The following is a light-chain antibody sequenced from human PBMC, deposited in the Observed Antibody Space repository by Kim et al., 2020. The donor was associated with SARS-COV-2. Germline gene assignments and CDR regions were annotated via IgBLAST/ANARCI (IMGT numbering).Light chain of an antibody. J-gene: IGKJ1*01. V-gene: IGKV1-5*01. CDR2: DAS. Sequence: SVGDRVTITCRASQSIGTSLAWYQQKPGKAHKLLIFDASSFESGVPSRFSGSGSATEFTLTISSLQPDDFATYYCQQYNTYSPWTFGQGTKVDIK. CDR3: QQYNTYSPWT. CDR1: QSIGTS.